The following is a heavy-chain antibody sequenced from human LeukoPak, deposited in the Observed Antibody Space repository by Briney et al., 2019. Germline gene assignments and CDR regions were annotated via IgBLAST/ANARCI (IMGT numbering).Heavy chain of an antibody. CDR1: GFTFDDYG. Sequence: GGSLRLSCAASGFTFDDYGMSWVRQAPGKGLEWVSGINWNGGSTGYADSVKGRFTISRDNAKNSLFLQMDSLRVEDTAIYYCAKGLFSAYDKYLDSWGKGTLVTVSS. J-gene: IGHJ4*02. D-gene: IGHD5-12*01. V-gene: IGHV3-20*04. CDR2: INWNGGST. CDR3: AKGLFSAYDKYLDS.